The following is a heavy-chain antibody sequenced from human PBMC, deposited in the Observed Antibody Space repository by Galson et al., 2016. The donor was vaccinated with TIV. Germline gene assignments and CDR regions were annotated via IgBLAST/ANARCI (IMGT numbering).Heavy chain of an antibody. V-gene: IGHV3-66*02. CDR3: ARDQYHDTNGSEDAFDI. J-gene: IGHJ3*02. Sequence: SLRLSCAASGISVRSNYLSWIRQAPGQGLEWVSVLHSDGKTYYSDSVKGRFTISRDDSKNTLYLQMTSLRPEDTALYYCARDQYHDTNGSEDAFDIWGQGTMVTVSS. CDR2: LHSDGKT. D-gene: IGHD3-22*01. CDR1: GISVRSNY.